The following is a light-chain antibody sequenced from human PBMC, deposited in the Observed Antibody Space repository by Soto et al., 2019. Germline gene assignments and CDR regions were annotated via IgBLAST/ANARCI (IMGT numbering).Light chain of an antibody. CDR2: EAS. V-gene: IGKV1-5*03. Sequence: DIQMTQSPATLSASVGDSVTITCRASQSITNWLAWYQVKPGKAPKLLIHEASNLHSGVSSRFTGRGYGTDFTLTITSLQPEDFAIYYCQQYNSYWMFGQGTRVDLK. CDR3: QQYNSYWM. CDR1: QSITNW. J-gene: IGKJ1*01.